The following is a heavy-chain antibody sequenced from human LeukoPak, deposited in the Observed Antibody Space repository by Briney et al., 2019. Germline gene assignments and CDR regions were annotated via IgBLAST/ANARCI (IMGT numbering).Heavy chain of an antibody. CDR3: VKSPRRSPTAIYGDYGTYDS. V-gene: IGHV3-64D*09. CDR1: GFTFRSFA. D-gene: IGHD4-17*01. CDR2: ISSIGDST. Sequence: GGSLRLSCSASGFTFRSFAMFWVRQAPGKGLEYVSAISSIGDSTHYTDSLRGRFTISRDNSKNTVDLQMNTLRPEDTAVYYCVKSPRRSPTAIYGDYGTYDSWGQGTLVTVSS. J-gene: IGHJ4*02.